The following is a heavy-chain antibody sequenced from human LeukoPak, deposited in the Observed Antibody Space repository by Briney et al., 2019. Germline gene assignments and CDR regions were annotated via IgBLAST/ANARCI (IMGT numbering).Heavy chain of an antibody. CDR2: ISYDGSNK. J-gene: IGHJ4*02. V-gene: IGHV3-30*04. CDR1: GFTFSSYA. CDR3: ARDDCSGGSCQTDY. Sequence: GGSLRLSCAASGFTFSSYAMHWVRQAPGKGLEWVAVISYDGSNKYYADSVKGRFTISRDNSKNTLYLQMNSLRAEDTAVYYCARDDCSGGSCQTDYWGQGTLVTVSS. D-gene: IGHD2-15*01.